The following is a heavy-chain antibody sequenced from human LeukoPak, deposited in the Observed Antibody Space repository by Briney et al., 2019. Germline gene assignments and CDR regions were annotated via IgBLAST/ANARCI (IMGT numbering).Heavy chain of an antibody. Sequence: SVKVSCKASGYTFTGYYMHWVRQAPGQGLEWMGRIIPIFGTANYAQKFQGRVTITTDESTSTAYMELSSLRSEDTAVYYCARDTHNYYDSSGSLGYWGQGTLVTVSS. J-gene: IGHJ4*02. CDR3: ARDTHNYYDSSGSLGY. D-gene: IGHD3-22*01. V-gene: IGHV1-69*05. CDR2: IIPIFGTA. CDR1: GYTFTGYY.